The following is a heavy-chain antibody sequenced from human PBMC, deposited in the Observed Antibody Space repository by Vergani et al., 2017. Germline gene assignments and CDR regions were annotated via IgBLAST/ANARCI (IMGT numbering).Heavy chain of an antibody. Sequence: QLQLQESGPGLVKPSETLSLTCTVSGGSISSSSYYWGWIRQPPGKGLEWIGSIYYSGSTYYNPSLKSRVTISVDTSKNQFSLKLSSVLAADTAVYYCARHLGYCSSTSCYRGYNWFDPWGQGTLVTVSS. CDR3: ARHLGYCSSTSCYRGYNWFDP. V-gene: IGHV4-39*01. CDR1: GGSISSSSYY. D-gene: IGHD2-2*02. CDR2: IYYSGST. J-gene: IGHJ5*02.